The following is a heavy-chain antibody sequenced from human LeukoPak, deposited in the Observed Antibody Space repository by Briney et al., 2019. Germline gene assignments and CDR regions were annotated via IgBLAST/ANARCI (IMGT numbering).Heavy chain of an antibody. Sequence: PGGSLRLSCAVSGFTFSSYSMNWIRQAPGKGLEWVSSISSYISYADSVKGRFIISRDNAKNSLYLQTNSLRAEDTAVYYCARARPIDYWGQGTLVTVSS. CDR2: ISSYI. D-gene: IGHD3-22*01. CDR3: ARARPIDY. V-gene: IGHV3-21*01. CDR1: GFTFSSYS. J-gene: IGHJ4*02.